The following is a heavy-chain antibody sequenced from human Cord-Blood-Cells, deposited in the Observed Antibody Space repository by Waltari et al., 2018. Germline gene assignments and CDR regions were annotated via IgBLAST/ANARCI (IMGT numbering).Heavy chain of an antibody. D-gene: IGHD4-17*01. CDR1: GGSISSSSYY. CDR3: ARRPSTVTRKTFDY. V-gene: IGHV4-39*01. CDR2: IYYSGRT. Sequence: QLQLQESGPGLVKPSETLSLTCTVSGGSISSSSYYWGWIRQPPGKGLEWIGSIYYSGRTYYNPSLKSRVTISVDTSKNQFSLKLSSVTAADTAVYYCARRPSTVTRKTFDYWGQGTLVTVSS. J-gene: IGHJ4*02.